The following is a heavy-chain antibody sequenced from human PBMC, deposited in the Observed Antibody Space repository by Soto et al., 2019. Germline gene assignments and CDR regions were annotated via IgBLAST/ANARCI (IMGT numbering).Heavy chain of an antibody. V-gene: IGHV1-46*01. CDR3: ARGDRRSDGMDV. D-gene: IGHD6-6*01. Sequence: GASVKPSCKECGYSFTIYYMHWVRQAPGQGLEWMGIINPSGGSTSYAQKFQGRVTMTRDTSTSTVYMELSSLRSEDTAVYYCARGDRRSDGMDVWGQGTTVTVSS. CDR1: GYSFTIYY. CDR2: INPSGGST. J-gene: IGHJ6*02.